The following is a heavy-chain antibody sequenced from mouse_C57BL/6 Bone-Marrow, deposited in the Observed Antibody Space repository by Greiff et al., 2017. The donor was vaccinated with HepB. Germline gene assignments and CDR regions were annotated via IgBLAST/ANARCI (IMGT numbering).Heavy chain of an antibody. D-gene: IGHD1-1*01. CDR3: ARSYYGSSHDY. CDR2: IDPSDSET. Sequence: QVQLQQPGAELVRPGSSVKLSCKASGYTFTSYWMHRVKQRPIQGLEWIGNIDPSDSETHYNQKFKDKATLTVDKSSSTAYMQLSSLTSEDSAVYYCARSYYGSSHDYWGQGTTLTVSS. J-gene: IGHJ2*01. CDR1: GYTFTSYW. V-gene: IGHV1-52*01.